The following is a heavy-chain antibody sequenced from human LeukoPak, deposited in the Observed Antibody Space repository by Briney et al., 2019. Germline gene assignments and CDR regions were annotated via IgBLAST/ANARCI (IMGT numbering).Heavy chain of an antibody. CDR1: GFTFSDCA. D-gene: IGHD3-22*01. CDR3: AKDDSGGYFPDF. CDR2: IGADAGST. Sequence: GGSLRLSCATSGFTFSDCAMTWVRQAPGKGLEWVSAIGADAGSTYYADSVKGRFTISRDDSKNTLYLQMNSLRAEDTALYYCAKDDSGGYFPDFWGQGTLVTVSS. J-gene: IGHJ4*02. V-gene: IGHV3-23*01.